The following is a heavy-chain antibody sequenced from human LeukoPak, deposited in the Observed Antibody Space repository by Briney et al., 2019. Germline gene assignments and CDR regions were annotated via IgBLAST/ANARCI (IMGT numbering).Heavy chain of an antibody. D-gene: IGHD6-13*01. CDR3: TRPTVGYSSSWGN. CDR2: IRSKACGGTT. CDR1: GFTFGDYA. Sequence: GGSLRLSCTASGFTFGDYAMSWFRQAPGKGLEWVGFIRSKACGGTTEYAASVKGRFTISRDDSKSIAYLQMNSLKTEDTAVYYCTRPTVGYSSSWGNWGQGTLVTVSS. V-gene: IGHV3-49*03. J-gene: IGHJ4*02.